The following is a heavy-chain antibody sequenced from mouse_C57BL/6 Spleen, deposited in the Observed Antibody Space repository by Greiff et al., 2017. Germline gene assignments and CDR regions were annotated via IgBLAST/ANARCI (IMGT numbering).Heavy chain of an antibody. J-gene: IGHJ3*01. V-gene: IGHV1-54*01. CDR3: ARGGDYDYDGWFAY. Sequence: VQLQQSGAELVRPGTSVKVSCKASGYAFTNYLIEWVKQRPGQGLEWIGVINPGSGGTNYNEKFKGKATLTADKSSSTAYMQLSSLTSEDSAVYFCARGGDYDYDGWFAYWGQGTLVTVSA. D-gene: IGHD2-4*01. CDR1: GYAFTNYL. CDR2: INPGSGGT.